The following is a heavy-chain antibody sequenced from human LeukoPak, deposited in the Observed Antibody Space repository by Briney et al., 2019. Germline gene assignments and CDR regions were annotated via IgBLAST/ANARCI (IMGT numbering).Heavy chain of an antibody. CDR3: ARGGGRRGYYFDY. D-gene: IGHD3-10*01. CDR2: IIGSSRII. CDR1: TFTFSSYN. Sequence: PGGSLRLSCAASTFTFSSYNMNWVRQAPGEGLEWVSYIIGSSRIIYYVDSVKGRFTISRDNPKKSLYLQMNSMRAEDTAVYYCARGGGRRGYYFDYWGEGTPVTVSS. V-gene: IGHV3-48*01. J-gene: IGHJ4*02.